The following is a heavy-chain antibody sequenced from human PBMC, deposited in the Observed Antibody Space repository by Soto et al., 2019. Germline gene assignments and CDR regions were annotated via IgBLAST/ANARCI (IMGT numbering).Heavy chain of an antibody. Sequence: EVQLVESGGGLVKPGGSLRLSCAVSGFTFSTCTMNWVRQAPEKGLEWVSSIGSGGSPYYADSVKGRFTISRDNAKNSLYLQMNRLRAEDTAVYYCAREVQPVVRREYDYWGQGTMVTVSS. CDR2: IGSGGSP. CDR1: GFTFSTCT. J-gene: IGHJ4*02. V-gene: IGHV3-21*06. CDR3: AREVQPVVRREYDY. D-gene: IGHD2-15*01.